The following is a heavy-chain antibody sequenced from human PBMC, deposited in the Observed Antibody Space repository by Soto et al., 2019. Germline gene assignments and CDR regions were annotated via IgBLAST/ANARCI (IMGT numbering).Heavy chain of an antibody. CDR3: ASYTSGRSGPALDV. CDR2: IHYSGST. V-gene: IGHV4-61*01. Sequence: LSLTCTVSGGSVSSGNYYWTWIRQPPGKGPEWVGYIHYSGSTNHNPSLKSRVTMSVDTAKNQFSLELTSVTAADTAVYYCASYTSGRSGPALDVWGQGTTVTVSS. D-gene: IGHD3-10*01. J-gene: IGHJ6*02. CDR1: GGSVSSGNYY.